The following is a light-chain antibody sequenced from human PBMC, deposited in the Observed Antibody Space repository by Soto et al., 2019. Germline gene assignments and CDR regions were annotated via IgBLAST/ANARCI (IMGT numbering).Light chain of an antibody. J-gene: IGKJ1*01. CDR2: KAS. V-gene: IGKV1-5*03. Sequence: DMEMACSPPPLSASVGETVTIICRASQSISTWLSWYQQKPGKAPKVLIYKASNLQSGVSSRFSGSGSGTEFTLTISSLQPDDFATYYCQDYNRWTFGQGTKVDI. CDR1: QSISTW. CDR3: QDYNRWT.